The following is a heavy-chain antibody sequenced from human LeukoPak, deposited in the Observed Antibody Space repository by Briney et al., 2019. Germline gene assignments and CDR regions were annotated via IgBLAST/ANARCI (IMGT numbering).Heavy chain of an antibody. CDR3: ARLIYYYDSSGYYRDY. V-gene: IGHV3-21*01. J-gene: IGHJ4*02. D-gene: IGHD3-22*01. CDR2: ISSSSSYI. CDR1: GFTFSSYS. Sequence: GGSLRLSCAASGFTFSSYSMNWVRQAPGKGLEWVSSISSSSSYIYYAGSVKGRFTISRDNAKNSLYLQMNSLRAEDTAVYYCARLIYYYDSSGYYRDYWGQGTLVTVSS.